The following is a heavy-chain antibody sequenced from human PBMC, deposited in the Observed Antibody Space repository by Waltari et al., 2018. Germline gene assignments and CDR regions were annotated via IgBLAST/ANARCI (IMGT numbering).Heavy chain of an antibody. J-gene: IGHJ1*01. D-gene: IGHD3-10*01. Sequence: QVQLVESGGGVVQPGRSLRLSCAASGFTFSSYGMHWVRRAPGKGLEWGAVIWYDGSNKYYADSVKGRFTISRDNSKNTLYLQMNSLRAEDTAMYYCAKVERYGSGSYYYFQHWGQGTLVTVSS. V-gene: IGHV3-30*18. CDR2: IWYDGSNK. CDR3: AKVERYGSGSYYYFQH. CDR1: GFTFSSYG.